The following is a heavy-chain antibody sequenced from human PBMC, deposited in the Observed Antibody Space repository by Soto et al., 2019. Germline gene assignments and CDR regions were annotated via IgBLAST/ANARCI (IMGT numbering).Heavy chain of an antibody. D-gene: IGHD4-17*01. CDR3: VRDRLTVTGTKCFDY. CDR2: MNSNSGKT. CDR1: GYSYTTFG. V-gene: IGHV1-18*01. J-gene: IGHJ4*02. Sequence: QVQLVQSGAEVKKPGASVKVSCKPSGYSYTTFGISWVRPAPGQGLEWMGWMNSNSGKTDYAQKFQGRVTMTTDTFTRTAYMDLRRLTSDDTAVYFCVRDRLTVTGTKCFDYWGQGTLVTVSS.